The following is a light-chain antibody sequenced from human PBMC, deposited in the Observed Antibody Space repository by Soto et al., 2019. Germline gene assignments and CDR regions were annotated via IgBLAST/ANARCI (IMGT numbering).Light chain of an antibody. Sequence: QSALTQPASMSGSPGQSITISCTGTSSDIGTYNYVSWYQQHPGKVPKLMIYEVSNRPSGVSNRFSGSKSGNAASLTISGLQADDEADYYCSSYTSSSTFLLFGGGTKVTVL. V-gene: IGLV2-14*01. J-gene: IGLJ2*01. CDR1: SSDIGTYNY. CDR3: SSYTSSSTFLL. CDR2: EVS.